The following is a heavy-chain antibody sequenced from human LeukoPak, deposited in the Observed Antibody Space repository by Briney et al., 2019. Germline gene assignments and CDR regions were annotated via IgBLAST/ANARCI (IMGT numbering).Heavy chain of an antibody. J-gene: IGHJ4*02. CDR1: GFTFSTYA. CDR2: ITGDSAYI. V-gene: IGHV3-21*01. Sequence: GSLRLSCAASGFTFSTYAMNWVRQAPGEGLKWVSCITGDSAYIYYADSVKGRFTISRDNSKNTLYLQMNNLTVEDTAMYYCTDAAAGWGQGALVTVSS. CDR3: TDAAAG. D-gene: IGHD6-25*01.